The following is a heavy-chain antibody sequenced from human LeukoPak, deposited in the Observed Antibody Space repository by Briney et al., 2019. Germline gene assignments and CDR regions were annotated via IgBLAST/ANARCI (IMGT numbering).Heavy chain of an antibody. Sequence: GGSLRLSCAASGFTFTDFYMSWIRQAPGKGLEWVSYISISGTTIYYADSVKGRLTFSRDNAKNSLYLQMNSLRAEDTAVYYCARDRVVPAPDYFDYWGQGTLVTVSS. CDR1: GFTFTDFY. CDR3: ARDRVVPAPDYFDY. CDR2: ISISGTTI. V-gene: IGHV3-11*01. J-gene: IGHJ4*02. D-gene: IGHD2-2*01.